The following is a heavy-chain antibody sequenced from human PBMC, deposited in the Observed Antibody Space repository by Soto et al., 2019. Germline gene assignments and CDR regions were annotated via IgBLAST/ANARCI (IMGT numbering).Heavy chain of an antibody. Sequence: EVQLVESGGGLVKPGESLRLSCEASGFTFSRVSMNWFRQVPGKGLEWVASISSGSSDTWYADSVKGRFISSRDNAQNSLFLQMNTLRPEDTAMYYCARVAYWGPGTQVTVSS. J-gene: IGHJ4*02. CDR3: ARVAY. V-gene: IGHV3-21*02. CDR1: GFTFSRVS. CDR2: ISSGSSDT.